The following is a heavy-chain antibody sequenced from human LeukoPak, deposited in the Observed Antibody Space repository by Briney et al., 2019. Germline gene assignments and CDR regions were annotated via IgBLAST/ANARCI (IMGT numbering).Heavy chain of an antibody. CDR2: ISGSGGST. D-gene: IGHD6-13*01. CDR3: AKEVGLSAAGTRGDFDY. J-gene: IGHJ4*02. Sequence: GGPLRLSCAASGFTFSSYAMSWVRQAPGKGLEWVSAISGSGGSTYYADSVKGRFTISRDNSKNTLYLQMNSLRAEDTAVYYCAKEVGLSAAGTRGDFDYWGQGTLVTVSS. CDR1: GFTFSSYA. V-gene: IGHV3-23*01.